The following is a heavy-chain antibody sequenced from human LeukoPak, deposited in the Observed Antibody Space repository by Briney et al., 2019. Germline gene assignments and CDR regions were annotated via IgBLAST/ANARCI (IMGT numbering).Heavy chain of an antibody. CDR2: IYYSGST. CDR3: ARVPSYCSGGSCYPYYYYGMDV. Sequence: PSETLSLTCTVSGGSISSYYWSWIRQPPGKGLEWIGYIYYSGSTNYNPSLKSRVTISVDTSKNQFSLKLSSVTAADTAVYYCARVPSYCSGGSCYPYYYYGMDVWGQGTTVTVSS. J-gene: IGHJ6*02. CDR1: GGSISSYY. D-gene: IGHD2-15*01. V-gene: IGHV4-59*01.